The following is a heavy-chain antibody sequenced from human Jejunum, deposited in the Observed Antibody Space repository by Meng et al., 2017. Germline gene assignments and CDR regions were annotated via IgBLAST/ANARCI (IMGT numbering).Heavy chain of an antibody. V-gene: IGHV4-4*02. Sequence: QGPQQGPGPGMVYPSKNPSRTCAGSGGSISRVYWCPWVRQSPGKGLEWIGEIYHSGSTNYNPSLKSRVPISVDKSKNQFSLKLTSVTAADTAVYYCARGGYYSFDYWGQGTLVTVSS. CDR3: ARGGYYSFDY. CDR2: IYHSGST. CDR1: GGSISRVYW. D-gene: IGHD5-18*01. J-gene: IGHJ4*02.